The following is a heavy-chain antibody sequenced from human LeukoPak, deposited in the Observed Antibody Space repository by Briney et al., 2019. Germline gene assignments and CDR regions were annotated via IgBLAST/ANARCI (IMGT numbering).Heavy chain of an antibody. CDR2: INHSGST. CDR3: ARGRGGGYCSSTSCRVYFDY. V-gene: IGHV4-34*01. D-gene: IGHD2-2*01. Sequence: SETLSLTCAVYGGSFSGYYWSWIRQPPGKGLEWIGEINHSGSTNYNPSLKSRVTMSVDTSKNQFSLKLSSVTAADTAVYYCARGRGGGYCSSTSCRVYFDYWGQGTLVTVSS. J-gene: IGHJ4*02. CDR1: GGSFSGYY.